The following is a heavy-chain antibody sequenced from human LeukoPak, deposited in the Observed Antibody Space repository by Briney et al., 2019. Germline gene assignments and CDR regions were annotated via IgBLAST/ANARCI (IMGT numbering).Heavy chain of an antibody. V-gene: IGHV4-59*01. D-gene: IGHD6-13*01. CDR1: GGSISSYY. Sequence: PSETLSLTCTVSGGSISSYYWSWIRQPPGKGLEWIGYIYYSGSTNYNPSLKSRVTISVDTSKNQFSLKLSSVTAADTAVYYCARDSSSWVGHYYYMDVWGKGTTVTVSS. J-gene: IGHJ6*03. CDR3: ARDSSSWVGHYYYMDV. CDR2: IYYSGST.